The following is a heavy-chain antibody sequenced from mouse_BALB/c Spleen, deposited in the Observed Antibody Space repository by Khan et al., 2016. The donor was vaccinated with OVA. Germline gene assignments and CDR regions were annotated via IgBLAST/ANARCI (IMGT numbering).Heavy chain of an antibody. Sequence: QVQLQQSGAELAKPGASVKMSCKASGYSFVNYWIHWVKQRPGQGLEWIGYINPSTGYTEYNQKFKEKATLTADKSSSTAYMQLSSLTSEDSAVYYCTRLGSSSDSTFVYWGQGTTLTVSS. J-gene: IGHJ2*01. D-gene: IGHD1-1*01. CDR1: GYSFVNYW. CDR3: TRLGSSSDSTFVY. V-gene: IGHV1-7*01. CDR2: INPSTGYT.